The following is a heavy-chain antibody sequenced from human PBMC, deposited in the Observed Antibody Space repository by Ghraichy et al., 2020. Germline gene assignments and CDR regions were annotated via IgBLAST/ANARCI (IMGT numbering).Heavy chain of an antibody. D-gene: IGHD3-22*01. CDR3: AKSRNGYFDTSGYYD. CDR1: GGSINDHY. Sequence: LSLTCTVSGGSINDHYWTWIRQPAGKGLEWIGRIYTRGSANYSPSLKSRVTMSVDTSKHQVSLILTSVTAADTAIYYCAKSRNGYFDTSGYYDWGQGTLVTVSS. J-gene: IGHJ4*02. CDR2: IYTRGSA. V-gene: IGHV4-4*07.